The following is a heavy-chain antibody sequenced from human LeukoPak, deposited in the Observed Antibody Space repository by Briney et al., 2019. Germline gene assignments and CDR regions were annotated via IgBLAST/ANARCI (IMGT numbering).Heavy chain of an antibody. D-gene: IGHD6-19*01. CDR2: INPSGGST. CDR1: GYTFTSYY. CDR3: ARAGSSGLNWFDP. J-gene: IGHJ5*02. Sequence: ASVKVSCKASGYTFTSYYMHWVRQAPGQGLEWMGIINPSGGSTSYAQKFQGRVTMTRDTSTSAVYMELSSLRSGDTAVYYCARAGSSGLNWFDPWGQGTLVTVSS. V-gene: IGHV1-46*01.